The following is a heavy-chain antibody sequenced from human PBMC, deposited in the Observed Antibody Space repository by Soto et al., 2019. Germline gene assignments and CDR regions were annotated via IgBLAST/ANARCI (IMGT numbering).Heavy chain of an antibody. J-gene: IGHJ6*02. CDR3: ARVGYYYGSGSPYYYGMDV. CDR1: GYIFTGYH. CDR2: INPNSGGT. V-gene: IGHV1-2*02. Sequence: ASVKVSCKASGYIFTGYHIHWVRQAPGQGLEWMGWINPNSGGTNYAQKFQGRVTMTRDTSISTAYMELSRLRSDDTAVYYCARVGYYYGSGSPYYYGMDVWGQGTTVTVSS. D-gene: IGHD3-10*01.